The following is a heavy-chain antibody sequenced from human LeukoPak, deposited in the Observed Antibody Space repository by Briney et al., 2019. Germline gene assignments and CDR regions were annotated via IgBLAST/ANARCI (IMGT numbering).Heavy chain of an antibody. J-gene: IGHJ4*02. D-gene: IGHD6-19*01. CDR1: GFTLSSYG. CDR3: ATSSGPYDY. CDR2: ISYDGSNK. V-gene: IGHV3-30*03. Sequence: GGSLRLSCAASGFTLSSYGMHWVRQAPGKGLEWVAVISYDGSNKYYADSVKGRFTISRDNSKNTLYLQMNSLRAEDTAVYYCATSSGPYDYWGQGTLVTVSS.